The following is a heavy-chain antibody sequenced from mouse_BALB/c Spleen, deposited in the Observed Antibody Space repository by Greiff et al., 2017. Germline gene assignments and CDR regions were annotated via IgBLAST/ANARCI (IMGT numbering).Heavy chain of an antibody. V-gene: IGHV14-3*02. CDR2: IDPANGNT. D-gene: IGHD1-1*02. J-gene: IGHJ3*01. CDR3: ARGTYGPWCAY. CDR1: GFNIKDTY. Sequence: VQLQQSGAELVKPGASVKLSCTASGFNIKDTYMHWVKQRPEQGLEWIGRIDPANGNTKYDPKFQGKATITADTSSNTAYLQLSSLTSEDTAVYYCARGTYGPWCAYWGQGTLVTVSA.